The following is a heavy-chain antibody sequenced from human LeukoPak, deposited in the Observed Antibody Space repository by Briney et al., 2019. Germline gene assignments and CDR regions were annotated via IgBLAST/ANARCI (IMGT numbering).Heavy chain of an antibody. CDR2: ISGSGDST. CDR3: AKARNVTTVTPVDY. Sequence: PGGSLRLSCAASGFTFSTYAISWVRQAPGKGLEWVSGISGSGDSTYYADSVKGRFTISRDNSKNTLYLQMNNLRAEDTAVYYCAKARNVTTVTPVDYWGQGTLVTVSS. V-gene: IGHV3-23*01. D-gene: IGHD4-17*01. CDR1: GFTFSTYA. J-gene: IGHJ4*02.